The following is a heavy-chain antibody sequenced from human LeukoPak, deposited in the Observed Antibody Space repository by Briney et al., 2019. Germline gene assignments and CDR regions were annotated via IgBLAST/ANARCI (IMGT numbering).Heavy chain of an antibody. CDR3: ARLTGLNWGSPAVVITYFDY. CDR1: GYSFTSYW. J-gene: IGHJ4*02. CDR2: IDPSDSYT. Sequence: GESLRISCKGSGYSFTSYWISWLRQMPGKGLEWMGRIDPSDSYTNYSPSFQGHVTISADKSISTAYLQWSSLKASDTAMYYCARLTGLNWGSPAVVITYFDYWGQGTLVTVSS. V-gene: IGHV5-10-1*01. D-gene: IGHD7-27*01.